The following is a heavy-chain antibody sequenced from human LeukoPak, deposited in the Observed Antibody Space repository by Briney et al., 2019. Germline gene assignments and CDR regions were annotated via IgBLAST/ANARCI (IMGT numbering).Heavy chain of an antibody. CDR1: GFTFSSYA. J-gene: IGHJ1*01. V-gene: IGHV3-30-3*01. CDR3: ARDGHYDILTGYFQD. CDR2: ISYDGSNK. Sequence: GGSLRLSCAASGFTFSSYAMHWVRQAPGKGLEWVAVISYDGSNKYYADSVKGRFTISRDNSKNTLYLQMNSLRAEDTAVYYCARDGHYDILTGYFQDWGQGTLVTVSS. D-gene: IGHD3-9*01.